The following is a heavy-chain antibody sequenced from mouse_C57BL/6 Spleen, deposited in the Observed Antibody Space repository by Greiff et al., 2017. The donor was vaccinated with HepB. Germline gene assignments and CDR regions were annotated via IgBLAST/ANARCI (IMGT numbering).Heavy chain of an antibody. CDR3: ARRWYYGPLYYAMDY. CDR2: IYPGDGDT. J-gene: IGHJ4*01. D-gene: IGHD1-2*01. Sequence: VQLQQSGPELVKPGASVKISCKASGYAFSSSWMNWVKQRPGKGLEWIGRIYPGDGDTNYNGKFKGKATLTADKSSSTAYMQLSSLTSEDSAVYFWARRWYYGPLYYAMDYWGQGTSVTVSS. V-gene: IGHV1-82*01. CDR1: GYAFSSSW.